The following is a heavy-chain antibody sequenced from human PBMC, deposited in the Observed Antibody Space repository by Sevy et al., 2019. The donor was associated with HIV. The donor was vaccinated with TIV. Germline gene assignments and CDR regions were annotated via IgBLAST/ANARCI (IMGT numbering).Heavy chain of an antibody. Sequence: SETLSLTCAVYGGSFSGYYWSWIRQPPGKGLEWIGEINHSGSTNYNPSLKSRVTISVDTSKNQFSLRLSSVTAAGTAVYYCARGRSSSWRNYYYYYYMDVWGKGTTVTVSS. CDR2: INHSGST. D-gene: IGHD6-13*01. CDR1: GGSFSGYY. CDR3: ARGRSSSWRNYYYYYYMDV. J-gene: IGHJ6*03. V-gene: IGHV4-34*01.